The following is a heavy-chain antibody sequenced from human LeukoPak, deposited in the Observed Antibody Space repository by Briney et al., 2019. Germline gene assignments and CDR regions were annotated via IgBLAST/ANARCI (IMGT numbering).Heavy chain of an antibody. CDR2: ISAYNGNT. Sequence: ASVKVSCKASGYTFTSYGISWVRQAPGQGLEWMGWISAYNGNTNYAQKLQGRVTMTTDTSTSTAYMKLRSLRSDDTAVYYCALISNTLYSGSYYGKFDYWGQGTLVTVSS. CDR3: ALISNTLYSGSYYGKFDY. J-gene: IGHJ4*02. V-gene: IGHV1-18*01. D-gene: IGHD1-26*01. CDR1: GYTFTSYG.